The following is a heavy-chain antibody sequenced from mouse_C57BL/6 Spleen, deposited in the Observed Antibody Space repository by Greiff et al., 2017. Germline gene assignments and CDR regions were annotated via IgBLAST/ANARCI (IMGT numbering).Heavy chain of an antibody. CDR3: ARFRLDY. CDR1: GYAFSSSW. Sequence: VQGVESGPELVKPGASVKISCKASGYAFSSSWMNWVKQRPGKGLEWIGRIYPGDGDTNYNGKFKGKATLTADKSSSTAYMQLSSLTSEDSAVYCCARFRLDYWGQGTTLTVSS. V-gene: IGHV1-82*01. J-gene: IGHJ2*01. CDR2: IYPGDGDT.